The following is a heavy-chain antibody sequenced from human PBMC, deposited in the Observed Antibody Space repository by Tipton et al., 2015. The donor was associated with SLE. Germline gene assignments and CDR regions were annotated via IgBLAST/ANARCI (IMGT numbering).Heavy chain of an antibody. D-gene: IGHD3-3*01. J-gene: IGHJ4*02. CDR1: GYTFTSYD. Sequence: QSGPEVKKPGASVKVSCKASGYTFTSYDINWVRQATGQGLEWMGWMNPNSGNTGYAQKFQGRVTMTRNTSISTAYMELSSLRSEDTAVYYCARGGGGDDFWSGYYYYFDYWGQGTLVTVSS. V-gene: IGHV1-8*01. CDR3: ARGGGGDDFWSGYYYYFDY. CDR2: MNPNSGNT.